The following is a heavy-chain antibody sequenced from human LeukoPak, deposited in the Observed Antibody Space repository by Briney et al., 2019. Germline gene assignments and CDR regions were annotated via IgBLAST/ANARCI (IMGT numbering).Heavy chain of an antibody. V-gene: IGHV1-69*04. CDR3: AREELSRGYYGYFQH. CDR1: GGTFSSYA. Sequence: ASVKVSCKASGGTFSSYAISWVRQAPGQGLEWMGRIIPILGIANYAQKFQGRVTITADKSTSTAYMELSSLRSEDTAVYYCAREELSRGYYGYFQHWGQGTLVTVSS. D-gene: IGHD3-22*01. CDR2: IIPILGIA. J-gene: IGHJ1*01.